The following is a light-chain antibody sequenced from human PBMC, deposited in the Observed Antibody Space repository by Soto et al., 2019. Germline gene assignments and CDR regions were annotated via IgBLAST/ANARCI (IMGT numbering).Light chain of an antibody. J-gene: IGLJ1*01. CDR2: EVT. V-gene: IGLV2-14*01. Sequence: QSALTQPASVSGSPGQSITISCTGTSIDIGPYDYVSWYQQHPGKAPKLMIYEVTNRPSGVSHRFSGSKSGSTASLTISGLQAEDEDDYYRSSYTRNTAIVFGPGNKVTXL. CDR1: SIDIGPYDY. CDR3: SSYTRNTAIV.